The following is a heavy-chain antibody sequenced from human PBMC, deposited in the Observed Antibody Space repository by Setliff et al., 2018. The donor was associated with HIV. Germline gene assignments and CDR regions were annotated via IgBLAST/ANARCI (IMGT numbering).Heavy chain of an antibody. D-gene: IGHD3-10*01. Sequence: PGGSLRLSCAASGFNLSSYWMNWVRQAPGKGLEWVANINQYGSEKYYVDSVKGRFTISRDNAKKSLDLQMNSLRVDDTAVYYCARPGRSNYWDSFDYWGQGILVTVSS. J-gene: IGHJ4*02. CDR3: ARPGRSNYWDSFDY. CDR2: INQYGSEK. V-gene: IGHV3-7*01. CDR1: GFNLSSYW.